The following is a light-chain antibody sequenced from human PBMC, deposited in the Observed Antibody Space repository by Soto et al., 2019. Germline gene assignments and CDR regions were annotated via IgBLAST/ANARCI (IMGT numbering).Light chain of an antibody. V-gene: IGKV3-20*01. CDR2: GAS. CDR1: QSVRSSY. J-gene: IGKJ4*01. CDR3: QQYGSSPLT. Sequence: EIVLTQSPGTLSLSPGERVTLSCRASQSVRSSYLAWYQQKPGRAPRLLIYGASSRATGIPDRFSGSGSGTDFTLTISRLEPEDFAVYYCQQYGSSPLTFGGGTKVEIK.